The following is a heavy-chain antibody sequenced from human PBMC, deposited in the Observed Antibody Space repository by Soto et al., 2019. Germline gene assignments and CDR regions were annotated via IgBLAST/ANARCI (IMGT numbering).Heavy chain of an antibody. Sequence: QVPLVQSGAEVKKPGASVKVSCKASGYTFTSYGISWVRQAPGQGLEWMGWISAYNGNTNYAQKLQGRVTMTTDTSTSTDYMELRSLRSDDTAVYYCARLGLLWFGELLNVCDYWGQGTLVTVSS. CDR1: GYTFTSYG. CDR2: ISAYNGNT. D-gene: IGHD3-10*01. CDR3: ARLGLLWFGELLNVCDY. V-gene: IGHV1-18*04. J-gene: IGHJ4*02.